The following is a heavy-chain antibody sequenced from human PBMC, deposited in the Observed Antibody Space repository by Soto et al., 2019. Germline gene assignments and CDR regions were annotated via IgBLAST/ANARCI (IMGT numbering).Heavy chain of an antibody. CDR2: IRDRAYNYAT. CDR3: TRLISAAQDY. CDR1: GFVFKDSS. Sequence: LTCAASGFVFKDSSIHWVRQASGKGLEWVGRIRDRAYNYATSYAASVKGRFTISRDDSSNTAFLQMNSLKTEDTAIYYCTRLISAAQDYWGQGTRVTVSS. D-gene: IGHD3-22*01. J-gene: IGHJ4*02. V-gene: IGHV3-73*01.